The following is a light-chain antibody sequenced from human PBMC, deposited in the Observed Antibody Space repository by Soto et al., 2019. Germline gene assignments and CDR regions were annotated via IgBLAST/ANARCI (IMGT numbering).Light chain of an antibody. CDR3: AAWDDTSSSV. J-gene: IGLJ1*01. CDR2: TND. Sequence: QSVLTQPPSASGTPGQRVIISCSGGSSNIGRNTVNWYQHLPGTAPRLLIYTNDQRPSGVPDRFSGSKSGTSASLAISGLQSEDEADSYCAAWDDTSSSVFGPGTKVTVL. V-gene: IGLV1-44*01. CDR1: SSNIGRNT.